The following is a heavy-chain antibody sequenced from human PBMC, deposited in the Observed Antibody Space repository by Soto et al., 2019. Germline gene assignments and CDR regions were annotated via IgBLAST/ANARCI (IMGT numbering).Heavy chain of an antibody. J-gene: IGHJ4*02. V-gene: IGHV3-73*01. CDR1: GFTFSGSA. CDR3: TRRVNYYDSSGPFDY. Sequence: PGGSLRLSCAASGFTFSGSAMHWVRQASGKGLEWVGRIRSKANSYATAYAASVKGRFTISRDDSKNTAYLQMNSLKTEDTAVYYCTRRVNYYDSSGPFDYWGQGTLVTVSS. D-gene: IGHD3-22*01. CDR2: IRSKANSYAT.